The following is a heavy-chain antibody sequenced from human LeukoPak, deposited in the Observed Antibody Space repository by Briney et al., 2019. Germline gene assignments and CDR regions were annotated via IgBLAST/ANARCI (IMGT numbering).Heavy chain of an antibody. D-gene: IGHD5-12*01. Sequence: PSQTLSPTCTVSGGSISSGDYYWSWIRQPPGKGLEWIGYIYYSGSTYYNPSLKSRVTISVDTSKNQFSLKLSSVTAADTAVYYCAREVATDNGALDIWGQGTMVTVSS. J-gene: IGHJ3*02. CDR3: AREVATDNGALDI. CDR1: GGSISSGDYY. V-gene: IGHV4-30-4*01. CDR2: IYYSGST.